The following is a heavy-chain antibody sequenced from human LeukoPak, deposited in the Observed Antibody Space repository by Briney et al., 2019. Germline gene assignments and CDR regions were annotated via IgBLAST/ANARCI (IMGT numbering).Heavy chain of an antibody. Sequence: GGSLRLSCAASGFTFSSYGMHWVRQAPGKGLEWVAVISYDGSNKYYADSVKGRFTISRDNSKNTLYLQMNRLRAEYTAVYYCAKGDGYYGSGSSNDAFDIWGQGTMVTVSS. CDR1: GFTFSSYG. J-gene: IGHJ3*02. V-gene: IGHV3-30*18. D-gene: IGHD3-10*01. CDR2: ISYDGSNK. CDR3: AKGDGYYGSGSSNDAFDI.